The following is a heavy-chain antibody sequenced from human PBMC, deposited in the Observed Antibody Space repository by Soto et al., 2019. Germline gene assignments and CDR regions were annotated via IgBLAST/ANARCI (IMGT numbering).Heavy chain of an antibody. CDR1: GGSISSSY. CDR2: IYYSGST. CDR3: ASTAELRYCGMDV. J-gene: IGHJ6*02. V-gene: IGHV4-59*01. D-gene: IGHD1-26*01. Sequence: QVQLQESGPGLVKPSETLSLTCTVSGGSISSSYWSWIRQPPGKGLEWIGYIYYSGSTNYNPSLKSRVTISVDTAKNQFSLTLSAVTAADTAVYYCASTAELRYCGMDVWGQGTTVTVSS.